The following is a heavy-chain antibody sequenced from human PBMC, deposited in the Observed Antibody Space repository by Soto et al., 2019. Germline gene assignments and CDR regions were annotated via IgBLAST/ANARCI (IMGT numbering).Heavy chain of an antibody. CDR1: GFTFRGYG. CDR3: ANSEYSRYKNIDV. J-gene: IGHJ6*02. Sequence: GGSLRLSCAASGFTFRGYGMHWVRQAPGRWLEWVALISYDGSIKYYADSVRGRFTISRDNSKNTLYLQMNSLRAEDTAVYYCANSEYSRYKNIDVWGQGXTVTVSS. D-gene: IGHD5-18*01. CDR2: ISYDGSIK. V-gene: IGHV3-30*18.